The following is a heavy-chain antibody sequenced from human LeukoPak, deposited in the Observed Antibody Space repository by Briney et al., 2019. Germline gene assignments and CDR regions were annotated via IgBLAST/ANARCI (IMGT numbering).Heavy chain of an antibody. V-gene: IGHV4-39*07. CDR3: ARGPPKYDYGDYGGTWFDP. Sequence: PSETLSLTCTVSGGSISSNNYYWGWIRQTPGKGLEWIGSIYYSGNTNYNPSLRSRVTMSIDTSKNQFSLRLSSVTAADTALYFCARGPPKYDYGDYGGTWFDPWGQGPQVTVSS. CDR1: GGSISSNNYY. J-gene: IGHJ5*02. D-gene: IGHD4-17*01. CDR2: IYYSGNT.